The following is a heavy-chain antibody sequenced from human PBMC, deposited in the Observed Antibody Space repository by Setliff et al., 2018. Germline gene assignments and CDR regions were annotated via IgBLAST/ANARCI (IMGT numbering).Heavy chain of an antibody. CDR3: ATSPANGGHDAFNI. D-gene: IGHD6-25*01. CDR2: ISSSSSYI. Sequence: KAGGSLRLSCAASGFTFSSYSVNWVRQAPGKGLEWVSSISSSSSYIYYTDSVKGRFTISRDNAKNSLYLHMNSLRAEDTAVYYCATSPANGGHDAFNIWGQGTVVTVSS. V-gene: IGHV3-21*01. J-gene: IGHJ3*02. CDR1: GFTFSSYS.